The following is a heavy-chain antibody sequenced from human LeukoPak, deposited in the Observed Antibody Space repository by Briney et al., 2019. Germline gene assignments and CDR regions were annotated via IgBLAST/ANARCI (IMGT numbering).Heavy chain of an antibody. Sequence: SETLSLTCAVYGGSFSGYYWSWIRQPPGKGLEWSGEINHSGSTNYNPSLKSRVTISVDTSKNQFSLKLSSVTAADTAVYYCARWGYCSSTSCYYYYYGMVVWGQGTTVTVSS. CDR2: INHSGST. J-gene: IGHJ6*02. CDR1: GGSFSGYY. D-gene: IGHD2-2*01. CDR3: ARWGYCSSTSCYYYYYGMVV. V-gene: IGHV4-34*01.